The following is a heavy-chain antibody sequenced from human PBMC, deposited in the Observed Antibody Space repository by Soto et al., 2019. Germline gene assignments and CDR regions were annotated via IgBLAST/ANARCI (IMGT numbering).Heavy chain of an antibody. J-gene: IGHJ4*02. CDR3: AIDWFGEDKFDY. CDR2: IYYSGST. V-gene: IGHV4-39*01. Sequence: KPSETLSLTCTVSGGSISSSSYYWGWIRQPPGKGLEWIGSIYYSGSTYYNPSLKSRVTISVDTSKNQFSLKLSSVTAADTAVYYCAIDWFGEDKFDYWGQGTLVTVSS. D-gene: IGHD3-10*01. CDR1: GGSISSSSYY.